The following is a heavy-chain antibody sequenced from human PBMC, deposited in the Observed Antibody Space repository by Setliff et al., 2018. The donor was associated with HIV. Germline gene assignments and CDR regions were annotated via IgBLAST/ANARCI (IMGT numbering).Heavy chain of an antibody. J-gene: IGHJ2*01. CDR1: GDSISSYY. CDR2: IYHTGIT. Sequence: SETLSLTCTVSGDSISSYYWSWIRQPPGKGLEWIGYIYHTGITKYNPSLKSRATTSVDTSKNQFSLKLNTVTAADTAVYYCARGREVMTTAPYWYFDLWGRGTLVT. D-gene: IGHD3-10*01. CDR3: ARGREVMTTAPYWYFDL. V-gene: IGHV4-59*12.